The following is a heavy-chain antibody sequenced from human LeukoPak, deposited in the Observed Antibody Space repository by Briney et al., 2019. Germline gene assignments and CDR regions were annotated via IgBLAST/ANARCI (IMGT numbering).Heavy chain of an antibody. V-gene: IGHV3-74*01. J-gene: IGHJ6*03. CDR1: GFTFSSYW. Sequence: GGALRLSCAASGFTFSSYWMHWVRQAPGTGLVWVSRINSDGSSTSYADSVKGRFTISRDNAKNTLYLQMNSLRAEDTAVYYCARVDYMDVWGKGTTVTVSS. CDR2: INSDGSST. CDR3: ARVDYMDV.